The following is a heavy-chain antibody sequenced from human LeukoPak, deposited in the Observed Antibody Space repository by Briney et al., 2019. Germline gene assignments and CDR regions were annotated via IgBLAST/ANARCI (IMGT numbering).Heavy chain of an antibody. CDR1: GYTFTSYD. V-gene: IGHV1-2*02. J-gene: IGHJ3*02. CDR3: ARVRYYYDSSGYYSDAFDI. CDR2: INPNSGGT. D-gene: IGHD3-22*01. Sequence: ASVKVSCKASGYTFTSYDFNWVRQATGQGLEWMGWINPNSGGTNYAQKFQGRVTMTRDTSISTAYMELSRLRSDDTAVYYCARVRYYYDSSGYYSDAFDIWGQGTMVTVSS.